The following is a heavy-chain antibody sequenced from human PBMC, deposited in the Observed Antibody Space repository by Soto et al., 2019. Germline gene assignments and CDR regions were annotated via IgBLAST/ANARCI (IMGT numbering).Heavy chain of an antibody. CDR1: GGSVSSGSYY. D-gene: IGHD5-18*01. V-gene: IGHV4-61*01. CDR2: IYYSGST. CDR3: ARGGIQLWLNYDYYGMDV. Sequence: QVQLQESGPGLVKPSETLSLTCTVSGGSVSSGSYYWSWIRQPPGKGLEWIGYIYYSGSTNYNPSLKSRVTISVDTSKNQSSLKLSSVTAADTAVYYCARGGIQLWLNYDYYGMDVWGQGTTVTVSS. J-gene: IGHJ6*02.